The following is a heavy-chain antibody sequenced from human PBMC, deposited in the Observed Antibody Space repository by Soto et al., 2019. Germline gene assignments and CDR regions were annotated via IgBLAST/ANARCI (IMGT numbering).Heavy chain of an antibody. Sequence: GGSLRLSCAASAFTVSSNYMSWVRQAPGKGLEWVSVIYSGGSTYYADSVKGRFTISRDSSKNTVSLEMTSLRAEDTAVYYCAKGGRQWLVTSDFNYWGQGALVTVSS. CDR3: AKGGRQWLVTSDFNY. J-gene: IGHJ4*02. D-gene: IGHD6-19*01. CDR1: AFTVSSNY. V-gene: IGHV3-66*01. CDR2: IYSGGST.